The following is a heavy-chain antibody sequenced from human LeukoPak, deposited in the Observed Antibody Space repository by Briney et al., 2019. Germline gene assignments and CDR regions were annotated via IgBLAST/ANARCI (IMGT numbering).Heavy chain of an antibody. Sequence: SGPTLVNPTQTLTLTCTFSGFSLTTNTLCVSWIRQPPGKALEWLARIDWDDDKCYSTSLKTRLTISKDTSSKQVVLTMTNMDPVDTATYYCARGVVLAGNHYFNYWGQGTLVTVSS. J-gene: IGHJ4*02. D-gene: IGHD2-15*01. CDR3: ARGVVLAGNHYFNY. CDR1: GFSLTTNTLC. V-gene: IGHV2-70*11. CDR2: IDWDDDK.